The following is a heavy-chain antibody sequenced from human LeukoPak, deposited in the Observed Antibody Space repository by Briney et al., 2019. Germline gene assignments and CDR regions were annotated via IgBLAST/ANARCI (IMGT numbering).Heavy chain of an antibody. CDR1: GGSFSGYY. Sequence: XTXXLTCAVYGGSFSGYYWSWIRQPPGKGLEWIGEINHSGSTNYNPSLKGRVTISVDTSKNQFSLKLSSVTAADTAVYYCARVYSSGWPAYYYYGMDVWGQGTTVTVSS. V-gene: IGHV4-34*01. CDR2: INHSGST. CDR3: ARVYSSGWPAYYYYGMDV. D-gene: IGHD6-19*01. J-gene: IGHJ6*02.